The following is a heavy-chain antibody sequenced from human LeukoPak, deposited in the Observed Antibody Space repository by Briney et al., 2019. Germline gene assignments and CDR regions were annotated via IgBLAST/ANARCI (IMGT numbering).Heavy chain of an antibody. CDR3: AKGPSGYYYYYMGV. CDR2: ISGSGGST. J-gene: IGHJ6*03. Sequence: PGGSLRLSCAASGFLYNNYAMSWVRQAPGKGLEWVSAISGSGGSTYYADSVKGRFTISRDNSKNTLYLQMNSLRAEDTAVYYCAKGPSGYYYYYMGVWGKGTTVTVSS. CDR1: GFLYNNYA. V-gene: IGHV3-23*01.